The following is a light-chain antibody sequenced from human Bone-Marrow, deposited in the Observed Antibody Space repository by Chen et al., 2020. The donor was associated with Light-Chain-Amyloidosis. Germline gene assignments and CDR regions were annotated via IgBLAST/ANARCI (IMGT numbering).Light chain of an antibody. Sequence: SYLLTQPSSVSAAPGQTATIACGGNNIGSTSVHWYQQTPGQAPLLVVYDDSDRPSGIPERLSGSNSGNTATLTISRVEAGEEADYYCQVWDRSSDRPVFGGGTKLTVL. CDR1: NIGSTS. CDR3: QVWDRSSDRPV. J-gene: IGLJ3*02. CDR2: DDS. V-gene: IGLV3-21*02.